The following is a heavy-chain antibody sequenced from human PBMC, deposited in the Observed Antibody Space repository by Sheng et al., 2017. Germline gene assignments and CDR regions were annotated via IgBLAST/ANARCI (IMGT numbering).Heavy chain of an antibody. V-gene: IGHV3-48*03. J-gene: IGHJ4*02. CDR2: ISSSGSTI. CDR3: ARASMVRTFLDY. D-gene: IGHD3-10*01. Sequence: EVQLVESGGGLVQPGGSLRLSCAASGFTFSSYEMNWVRQAPGKGLEWVSYISSSGSTIYYADSVKGRFTISRDNAKNSLYLQMNSLRAEDTAVYYCARASMVRTFLDYWGQGTLVTVSS. CDR1: GFTFSSYE.